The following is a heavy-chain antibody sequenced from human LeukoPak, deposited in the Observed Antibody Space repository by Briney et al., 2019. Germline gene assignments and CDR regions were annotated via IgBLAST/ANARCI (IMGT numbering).Heavy chain of an antibody. J-gene: IGHJ4*02. CDR1: GFTFDDYG. D-gene: IGHD6-19*01. CDR3: ARAYSSGWYYFDY. CDR2: INWNGGST. Sequence: HGGSLRLSCAASGFTFDDYGMSWVRQAPGKGLEWVSGINWNGGSTGYADSVKGRFTISRDNAKNSLYLQMNSLRAEDTALYHCARAYSSGWYYFDYWGQGTLVTVSS. V-gene: IGHV3-20*01.